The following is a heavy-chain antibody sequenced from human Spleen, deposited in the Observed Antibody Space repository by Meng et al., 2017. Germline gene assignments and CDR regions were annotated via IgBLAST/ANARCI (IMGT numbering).Heavy chain of an antibody. Sequence: ASVKVSCKPSGYNFPDYYIHWVQQAPGQGLEWMGRIDPKNGDTHYAQKFQGRVTMTGDTSISTAYMDLSGLRSDDTAVYYCARDEDISAAGKLFGDYWGQGTLVTVSS. V-gene: IGHV1-2*06. D-gene: IGHD6-13*01. CDR2: IDPKNGDT. J-gene: IGHJ4*02. CDR1: GYNFPDYY. CDR3: ARDEDISAAGKLFGDY.